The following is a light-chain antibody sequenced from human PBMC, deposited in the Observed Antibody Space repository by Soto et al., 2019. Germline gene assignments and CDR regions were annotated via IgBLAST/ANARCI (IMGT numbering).Light chain of an antibody. V-gene: IGLV2-14*03. CDR3: SSYTNSRTLV. CDR1: SSDIGGFNF. J-gene: IGLJ2*01. Sequence: QSVLTQPASVSGSPGQSITISCAGTSSDIGGFNFVSWYQHHPGKAPKLMIYDVSNRPSGVSSRFSGSKSGNTASLTISGLQAEDEADYYCSSYTNSRTLVFGGGTKLTVL. CDR2: DVS.